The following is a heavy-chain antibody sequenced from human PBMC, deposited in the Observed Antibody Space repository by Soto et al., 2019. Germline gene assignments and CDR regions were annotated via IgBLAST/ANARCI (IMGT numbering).Heavy chain of an antibody. Sequence: SETLSLTCTVSGGSISSYYWSWIRQPAGKGLEWIGRIYTSGSTNYNPSLKSRVTMSVDTSKNQFSLKLSSVTAADTAVYYCARERGEYCSGGSCYYFDYWGQGTLVTVSS. D-gene: IGHD2-15*01. CDR3: ARERGEYCSGGSCYYFDY. CDR1: GGSISSYY. V-gene: IGHV4-4*07. J-gene: IGHJ4*02. CDR2: IYTSGST.